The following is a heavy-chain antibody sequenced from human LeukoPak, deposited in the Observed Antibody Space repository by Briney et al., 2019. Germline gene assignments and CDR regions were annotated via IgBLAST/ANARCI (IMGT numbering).Heavy chain of an antibody. CDR2: IKQDGSEK. Sequence: GGSLRLSCAASGFTFSSYWMSWVRQAPGKGLEWVANIKQDGSEKYYVDSVKGRFTISRDNAKNSLYLQMNSLRAEDTAVYYCARAGVDILTGYYSFDYWGQGTLVTVSS. CDR1: GFTFSSYW. J-gene: IGHJ4*02. CDR3: ARAGVDILTGYYSFDY. V-gene: IGHV3-7*01. D-gene: IGHD3-9*01.